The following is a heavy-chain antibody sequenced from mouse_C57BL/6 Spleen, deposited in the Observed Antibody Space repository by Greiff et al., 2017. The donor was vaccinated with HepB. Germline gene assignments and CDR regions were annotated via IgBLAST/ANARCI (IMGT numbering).Heavy chain of an antibody. J-gene: IGHJ1*03. CDR1: GFSFNTYA. Sequence: EVQLVESGGGLVQPKGSLKLSCAASGFSFNTYAMNWVRQAPGKGLEWVARIRSKSNNYATYYADSVKDRFTISRDDSESMLYLQMNNLKTEDTAMYYCVRHVLNSGYFDVWGTGTTVTVSS. V-gene: IGHV10-1*01. CDR2: IRSKSNNYAT. CDR3: VRHVLNSGYFDV.